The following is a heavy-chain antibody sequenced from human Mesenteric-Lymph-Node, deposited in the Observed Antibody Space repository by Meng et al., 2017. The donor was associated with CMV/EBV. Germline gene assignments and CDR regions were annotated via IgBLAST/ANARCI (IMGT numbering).Heavy chain of an antibody. J-gene: IGHJ4*02. Sequence: LSLTCAASGFTFSNYGIHWVRQAPGKGLEWVANIWYDGSNKYYADSVKGRFTISRDNSRNTLFLQMNSLRAEDTAVYYCAKDKVVTGYYFDFWGQGTLVTVSS. D-gene: IGHD3-22*01. CDR3: AKDKVVTGYYFDF. V-gene: IGHV3-33*03. CDR1: GFTFSNYG. CDR2: IWYDGSNK.